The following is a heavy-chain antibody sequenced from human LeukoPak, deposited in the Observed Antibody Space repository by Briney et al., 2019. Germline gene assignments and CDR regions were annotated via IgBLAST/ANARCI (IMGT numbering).Heavy chain of an antibody. D-gene: IGHD6-19*01. CDR1: GFTFSSYA. CDR2: TSGSGGST. CDR3: AGRHFTSSGWEISDDY. Sequence: GGSLRLSCAASGFTFSSYAMSWVRQAPGKGLEWVSATSGSGGSTYYADSVKGRFTISRDNSKNTLYLQMNSLRAEDTAVYYCAGRHFTSSGWEISDDYWGQGTLVTVSS. V-gene: IGHV3-23*01. J-gene: IGHJ4*02.